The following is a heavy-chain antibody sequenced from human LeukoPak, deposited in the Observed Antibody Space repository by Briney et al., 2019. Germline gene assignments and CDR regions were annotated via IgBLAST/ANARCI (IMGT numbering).Heavy chain of an antibody. Sequence: PSETLSLTCTVSGGSISSTVYYWGWIRQPPGKGLEWIGSRSYSGGTYYNPSLKSRVTISLDTSKNQISLQLSSVTAADTAVYFCAGGPVEMAQDWGQGTLVTVSS. V-gene: IGHV4-39*07. J-gene: IGHJ1*01. D-gene: IGHD5-24*01. CDR2: RSYSGGT. CDR1: GGSISSTVYY. CDR3: AGGPVEMAQD.